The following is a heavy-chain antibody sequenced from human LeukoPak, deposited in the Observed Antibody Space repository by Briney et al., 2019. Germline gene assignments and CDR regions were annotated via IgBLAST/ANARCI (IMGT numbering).Heavy chain of an antibody. D-gene: IGHD1/OR15-1a*01. CDR1: GFIFSSYA. J-gene: IGHJ4*02. CDR2: ISSSSSYI. Sequence: PGGSLRLSCTASGFIFSSYAMNWVRQAPGKGLEWVSSISSSSSYIYYADSVKGRFTISRDNAKNSLYLQMNSLRAEDTAVYYCARARPNKRFDYWGQGTLVTVSS. V-gene: IGHV3-21*01. CDR3: ARARPNKRFDY.